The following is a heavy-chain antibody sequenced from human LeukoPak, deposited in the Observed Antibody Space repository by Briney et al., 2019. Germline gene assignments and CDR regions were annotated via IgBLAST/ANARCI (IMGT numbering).Heavy chain of an antibody. Sequence: GGSLRLSCAASGFTFSSYGMHWVRQAPGKGLEWVAVISYDGSNKYYADSVKGRFTISRDNSKNTLYLQMNSQRAEDTAVYYCAKARLEFDSLPDYWGEGTLVTVSS. D-gene: IGHD3-9*01. CDR1: GFTFSSYG. J-gene: IGHJ4*02. CDR2: ISYDGSNK. CDR3: AKARLEFDSLPDY. V-gene: IGHV3-30*18.